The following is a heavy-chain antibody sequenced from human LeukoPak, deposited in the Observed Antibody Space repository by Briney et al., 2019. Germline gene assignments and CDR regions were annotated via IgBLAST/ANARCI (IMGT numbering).Heavy chain of an antibody. CDR2: IYSDGTT. Sequence: TGGSLRLSCAASGFTFSSYAVSWVRQAPGKGLEWVSVIYSDGTTYYADSVQGRFTISRDNSKNTVYLQMKSLRAEDTAVYFCARERSYYYYYMDVWGKGTTVTVSS. CDR1: GFTFSSYA. V-gene: IGHV3-53*01. CDR3: ARERSYYYYYMDV. J-gene: IGHJ6*03. D-gene: IGHD3-10*01.